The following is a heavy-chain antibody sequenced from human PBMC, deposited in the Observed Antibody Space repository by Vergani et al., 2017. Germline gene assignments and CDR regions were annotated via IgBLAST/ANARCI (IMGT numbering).Heavy chain of an antibody. CDR3: ARDQGLDSSGYYPSGPGVDY. CDR1: GGSFSGYY. CDR2: INHSGST. D-gene: IGHD3-22*01. Sequence: QVQLQQWGAGLLKPSETLSLTCAVYGGSFSGYYWSWIRQPPGKGLEWIGEINHSGSTNYNPSLKSRVTISVDTSKNQFSLTLSSVTAADTAVYYCARDQGLDSSGYYPSGPGVDYWGQGTLVTVSS. V-gene: IGHV4-34*01. J-gene: IGHJ4*02.